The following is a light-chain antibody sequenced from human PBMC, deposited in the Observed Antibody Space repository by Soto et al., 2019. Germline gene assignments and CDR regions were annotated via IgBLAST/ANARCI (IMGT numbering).Light chain of an antibody. J-gene: IGLJ3*02. CDR3: LLSYSGAWV. CDR2: DTN. Sequence: QAVVTQEPSLTVSPGGTVTLTCGSSTGAVTSGHYPYWFQQKPGQAPSTLIYDTNNKHSWTPARFSGSLLGGKAALTLSGAQPEDDAEYYCLLSYSGAWVFGGGTKLTVL. V-gene: IGLV7-46*01. CDR1: TGAVTSGHY.